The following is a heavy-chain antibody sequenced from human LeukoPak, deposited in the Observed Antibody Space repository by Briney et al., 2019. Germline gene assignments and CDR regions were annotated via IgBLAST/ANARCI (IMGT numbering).Heavy chain of an antibody. CDR2: INWNGGST. D-gene: IGHD3-22*01. V-gene: IGHV3-20*04. CDR3: ARDLRSSGYYAFDY. J-gene: IGHJ4*02. CDR1: GFTFDDYG. Sequence: GGSLRLSCAASGFTFDDYGMSWVRQAPGKGLEWVSGINWNGGSTGYADSVKGRFTISRDNSKNTLYLQMNSLRAEDTAVYYCARDLRSSGYYAFDYWGQGTLVTVSS.